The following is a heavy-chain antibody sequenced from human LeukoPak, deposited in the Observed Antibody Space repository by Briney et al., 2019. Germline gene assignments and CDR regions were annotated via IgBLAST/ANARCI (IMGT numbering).Heavy chain of an antibody. CDR2: ISYSGST. D-gene: IGHD3-10*01. V-gene: IGHV4-59*08. CDR3: ARHVISFGESYSQYSFDY. J-gene: IGHJ4*02. Sequence: SETLSLTCTVSGGSITGFYWSWIRQPPGRRLEWICYISYSGSTYYRPSLKSRLTMSLDTSQNQFSLRLNSVTAADTAIYYCARHVISFGESYSQYSFDYWGQGSLVTVSS. CDR1: GGSITGFY.